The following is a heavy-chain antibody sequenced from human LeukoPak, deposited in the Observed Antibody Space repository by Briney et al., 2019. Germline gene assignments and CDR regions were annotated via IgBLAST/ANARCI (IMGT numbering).Heavy chain of an antibody. CDR2: INSDGSST. D-gene: IGHD2/OR15-2a*01. V-gene: IGHV3-74*01. Sequence: GGSLRLSCAASRFTFSTYWMHWVRQAPGQGLVWVSRINSDGSSTGYADSVKGRFTISRDNAKNTLYLQMNSLRAEDTAVYYCAKKHSTGLDPWGQGTLVTVSS. J-gene: IGHJ5*02. CDR3: AKKHSTGLDP. CDR1: RFTFSTYW.